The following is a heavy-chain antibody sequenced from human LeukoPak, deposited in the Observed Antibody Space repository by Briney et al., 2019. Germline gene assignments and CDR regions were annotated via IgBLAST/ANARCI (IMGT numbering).Heavy chain of an antibody. CDR1: GFSFSRHW. CDR3: ARDLYCGGNCYPYYLDN. J-gene: IGHJ4*02. Sequence: GGSLRLSCAASGFSFSRHWMHWVRQDPGRGLVWLSVISSDGSRAIYADSVKGRFTISRDNAKSTLSLQMNSLRAEDTAIYFCARDLYCGGNCYPYYLDNWGQRSLVTVSS. CDR2: ISSDGSRA. V-gene: IGHV3-74*01. D-gene: IGHD2-21*02.